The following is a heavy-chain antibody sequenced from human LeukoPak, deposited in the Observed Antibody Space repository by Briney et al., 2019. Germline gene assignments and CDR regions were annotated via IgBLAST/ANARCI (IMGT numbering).Heavy chain of an antibody. D-gene: IGHD6-19*01. CDR3: ATDRRYSSGPYTLFDS. V-gene: IGHV3-48*03. Sequence: PGGSLRPSCAASGFTFNSYDMEWVRQTPGKGLEWVSYISSTGNTIYYADSVKGRFTISRDNARNSLYLRMNSLRAEDAAVYYCATDRRYSSGPYTLFDSWGQGTPVTVSS. CDR1: GFTFNSYD. CDR2: ISSTGNTI. J-gene: IGHJ4*02.